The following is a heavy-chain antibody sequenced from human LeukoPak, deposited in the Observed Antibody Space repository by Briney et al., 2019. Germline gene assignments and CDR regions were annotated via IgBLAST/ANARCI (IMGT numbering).Heavy chain of an antibody. V-gene: IGHV3-53*01. Sequence: PGGSLRLSCAASGFTVSNKYMTWVRQAPGKGLEWVSLIYSDGRTYYADSVKGRCTISRDNSKNTLYLQMNSLRVEDTAVYYCATGGHVRVYDSSAYYGHYWGQGTLVTVSS. CDR2: IYSDGRT. D-gene: IGHD3-22*01. CDR1: GFTVSNKY. CDR3: ATGGHVRVYDSSAYYGHY. J-gene: IGHJ4*02.